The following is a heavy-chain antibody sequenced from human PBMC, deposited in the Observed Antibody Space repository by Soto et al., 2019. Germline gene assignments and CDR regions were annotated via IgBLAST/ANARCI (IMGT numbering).Heavy chain of an antibody. D-gene: IGHD3-10*01. CDR3: ARVFSLGALWFGEPDHNYFDY. Sequence: GASVKVSCKASGYTFTSYYMHWVRQAPGQGLEWMGIINPSGGSTSYAQKFQGRVTMTRDTSTSTVYMELSSLRSEDTAVYYCARVFSLGALWFGEPDHNYFDYWGQGTLVTVSS. CDR2: INPSGGST. V-gene: IGHV1-46*01. J-gene: IGHJ4*02. CDR1: GYTFTSYY.